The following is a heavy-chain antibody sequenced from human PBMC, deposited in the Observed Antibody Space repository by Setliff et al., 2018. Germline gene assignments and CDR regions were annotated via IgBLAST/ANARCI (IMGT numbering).Heavy chain of an antibody. V-gene: IGHV4-59*01. Sequence: SETLSLTCAVYGGSFSTYYWIWIRQPPGKGLEWIGSIYYSGNTNYNPSLRSRVSISVDPSKNQFSLKLSSVTAADTAVYYCATVRIRTAMIPMGFDPWGQGTLVTVSS. CDR1: GGSFSTYY. CDR2: IYYSGNT. CDR3: ATVRIRTAMIPMGFDP. D-gene: IGHD5-18*01. J-gene: IGHJ5*02.